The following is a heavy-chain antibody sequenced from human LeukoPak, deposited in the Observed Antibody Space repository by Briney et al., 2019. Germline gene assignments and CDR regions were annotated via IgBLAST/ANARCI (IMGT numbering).Heavy chain of an antibody. CDR3: ARKFWFGESLDY. D-gene: IGHD3-10*01. CDR1: GGSISSGDYY. CDR2: IYYSGST. V-gene: IGHV4-30-4*01. J-gene: IGHJ4*02. Sequence: PSETLSLTCTVSGGSISSGDYYWSWTRQPPGKGLEWIGYIYYSGSTYYNPSLKSRVTISVDTSKNQFSLKLSSVTAADTAVYYCARKFWFGESLDYWGQGTLVTVSS.